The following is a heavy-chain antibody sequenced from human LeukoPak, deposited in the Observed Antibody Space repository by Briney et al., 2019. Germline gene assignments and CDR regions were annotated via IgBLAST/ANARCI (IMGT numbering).Heavy chain of an antibody. CDR2: ISSSSSYI. D-gene: IGHD2-15*01. V-gene: IGHV3-21*01. CDR3: ARGYCSGGSCYLDY. CDR1: GFTFSSYS. J-gene: IGHJ4*02. Sequence: GGSLRLSCAASGFTFSSYSMNWVRQAPGKGLEWVSSISSSSSYIYYADSVKGRFTISRDNAKNSLCLQMNSLRAEDTAVYYCARGYCSGGSCYLDYWGQGTLVTVSS.